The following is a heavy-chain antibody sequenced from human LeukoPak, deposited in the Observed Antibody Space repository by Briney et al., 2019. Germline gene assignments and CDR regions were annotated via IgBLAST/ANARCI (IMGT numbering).Heavy chain of an antibody. J-gene: IGHJ5*02. Sequence: PSETLSLTCAVYGGSFSGYYWSWIRQPPGKGLEWIGEINHSGSTNYNPSLKSRVTISVHTSKNQFSLKLSSVTAADTAVYYCASGDRVRYCSSTSCYRTYNWFDPWGQGTLVTVSS. CDR1: GGSFSGYY. CDR3: ASGDRVRYCSSTSCYRTYNWFDP. V-gene: IGHV4-34*01. CDR2: INHSGST. D-gene: IGHD2-2*02.